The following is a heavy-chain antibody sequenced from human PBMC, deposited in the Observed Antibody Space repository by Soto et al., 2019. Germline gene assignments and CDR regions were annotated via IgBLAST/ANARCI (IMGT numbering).Heavy chain of an antibody. CDR1: GYTFTSYA. CDR3: ARFADTAMFTYYYYGIDV. V-gene: IGHV1-3*01. J-gene: IGHJ6*02. CDR2: INAGNGNT. Sequence: ASVKVSCKASGYTFTSYAMHWVRQAPGQRLEWMGWINAGNGNTKYSQKFQGRVTITRDTSASTAYMELSSLRSEDTAVYYCARFADTAMFTYYYYGIDVWGQGTKCTVSS. D-gene: IGHD5-18*01.